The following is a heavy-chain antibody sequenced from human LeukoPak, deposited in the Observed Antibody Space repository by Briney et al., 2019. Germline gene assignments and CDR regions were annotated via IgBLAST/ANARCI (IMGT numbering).Heavy chain of an antibody. CDR3: ARDWPTVITDY. V-gene: IGHV1-18*01. CDR2: ISAYNGNT. D-gene: IGHD4-11*01. J-gene: IGHJ4*02. CDR1: GYTFTSYG. Sequence: ASVKVSCKASGYTFTSYGISWVRQAPGQGLEWMGWISAYNGNTNYAQKLQGRVTMTTDASTSTAYMELRSLSSDDTAVYYCARDWPTVITDYWGQGTLVTVSS.